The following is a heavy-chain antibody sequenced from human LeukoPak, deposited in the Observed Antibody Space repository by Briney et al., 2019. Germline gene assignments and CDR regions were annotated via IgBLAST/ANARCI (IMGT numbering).Heavy chain of an antibody. CDR1: GGSISSYY. CDR2: IYYSGST. CDR3: VRLRPSGYSIGWYVDY. J-gene: IGHJ4*02. Sequence: PSETLSLTCTVSGGSISSYYWSWMRQPPGKGLEWIGYIYYSGSTNYNPSLKSRVTISVDTSKNQFSLKLSSVTAADTAVYYCVRLRPSGYSIGWYVDYWGQGTLVTVSS. V-gene: IGHV4-59*08. D-gene: IGHD6-19*01.